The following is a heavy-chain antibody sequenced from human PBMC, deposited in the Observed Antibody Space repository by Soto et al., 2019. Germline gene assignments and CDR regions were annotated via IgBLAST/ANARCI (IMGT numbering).Heavy chain of an antibody. J-gene: IGHJ4*02. CDR2: ISGGGGGR. V-gene: IGHV3-23*01. D-gene: IGHD3-22*01. Sequence: EVRLLESGGGLEQPGGSLRLSCTTSGFTFDNFAMSWVRQAPGRGLEWVSAISGGGGGRYYGDSVKGRFIISRDNYKNSVYLQLNGLRIEDRAVDYCAQDVHYDSRGGLDSWGQGTLVTVSS. CDR3: AQDVHYDSRGGLDS. CDR1: GFTFDNFA.